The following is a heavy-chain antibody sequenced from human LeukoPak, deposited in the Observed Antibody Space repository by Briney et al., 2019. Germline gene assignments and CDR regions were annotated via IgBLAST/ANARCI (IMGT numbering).Heavy chain of an antibody. CDR1: GYSFTSYW. CDR2: IYPSDSDT. CDR3: ARQYSSAWNHFDY. V-gene: IGHV5-51*01. J-gene: IGHJ4*02. Sequence: GESLKISCKGSGYSFTSYWIGWVRQMPGKGPEWMGIIYPSDSDTRYSPSFQGQVTISADKSISTAYLQWSSLKASDTAIYYCARQYSSAWNHFDYWGQGTLVTVS. D-gene: IGHD6-19*01.